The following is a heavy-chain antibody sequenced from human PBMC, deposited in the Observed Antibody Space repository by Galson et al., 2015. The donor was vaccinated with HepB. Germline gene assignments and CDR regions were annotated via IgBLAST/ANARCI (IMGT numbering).Heavy chain of an antibody. CDR3: ARGLGNRDY. V-gene: IGHV3-48*02. CDR1: GFSFSSYS. CDR2: ISTSSTTI. D-gene: IGHD1-26*01. J-gene: IGHJ4*02. Sequence: SLRLSCAASGFSFSSYSVNWVRQAPGKGLEWVSYISTSSTTIYYADSVKGRFTVSRDNAKNSLYLQMNSLRDEDTAIYYCARGLGNRDYWGQGTRVTVSS.